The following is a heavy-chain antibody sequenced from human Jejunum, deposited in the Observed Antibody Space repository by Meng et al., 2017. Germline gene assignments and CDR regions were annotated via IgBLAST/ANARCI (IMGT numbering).Heavy chain of an antibody. CDR3: ASEYQSGQFDY. V-gene: IGHV3-20*04. CDR2: INWNGVST. J-gene: IGHJ4*02. CDR1: GFTFDDYG. Sequence: GESLKISCVVSGFTFDDYGMTWVRQAPGKGLEWVSGINWNGVSTTYADSVKGRFSVSRDNAKNSLYLQMSSLRVDDTALYYCASEYQSGQFDYWVQGTLVTVSS.